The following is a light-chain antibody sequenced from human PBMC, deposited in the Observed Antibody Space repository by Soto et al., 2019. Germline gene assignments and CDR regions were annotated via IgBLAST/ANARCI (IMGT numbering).Light chain of an antibody. CDR2: DTS. V-gene: IGKV3-11*01. J-gene: IGKJ4*01. CDR1: QSVINS. CDR3: QQRANWPLT. Sequence: EIVLTQSPATLSLSPGERATLACRASQSVINSLAWYQQIPGQAPRLLIYDTSNRATGIPARFSGSGSGTDFTLIISSLEPEDFAAYYCQQRANWPLTFGGGTKVDI.